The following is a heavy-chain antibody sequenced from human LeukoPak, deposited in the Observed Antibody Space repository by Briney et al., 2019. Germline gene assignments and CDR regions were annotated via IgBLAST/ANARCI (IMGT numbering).Heavy chain of an antibody. CDR1: GGSISSSSYY. D-gene: IGHD3-22*01. Sequence: PSETLSLTCTVSGGSISSSSYYWGWIRQPPGKGLEWIGSIYYSGSTYYNPSLKSRVTISVDTSKNQFSLKLSSVTAADTAVYYCARVLDSSGFDYWGQGTLVTVSS. V-gene: IGHV4-39*01. J-gene: IGHJ4*02. CDR2: IYYSGST. CDR3: ARVLDSSGFDY.